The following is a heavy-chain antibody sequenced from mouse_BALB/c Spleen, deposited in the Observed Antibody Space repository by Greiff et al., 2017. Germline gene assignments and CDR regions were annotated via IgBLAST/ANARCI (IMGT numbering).Heavy chain of an antibody. J-gene: IGHJ2*01. Sequence: EVMLVESGGGLVQPGGSRKLSCAASGFTFSSFGMHWVRQAPEKGLEWVAYISSGSSTIYYADTVKGRFTISRDNPKNTLFLQMTSLRSEDTAMYYCARSRTYYVDYWGQGTTLTVSS. V-gene: IGHV5-17*02. CDR2: ISSGSSTI. CDR3: ARSRTYYVDY. CDR1: GFTFSSFG.